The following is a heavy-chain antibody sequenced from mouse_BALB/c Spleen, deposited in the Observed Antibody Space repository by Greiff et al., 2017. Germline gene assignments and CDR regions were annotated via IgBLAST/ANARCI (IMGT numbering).Heavy chain of an antibody. CDR3: TRSGQLGHSFDY. J-gene: IGHJ2*01. V-gene: IGHV1-69*02. CDR2: IYPSDSYT. CDR1: GYTFTSYW. D-gene: IGHD4-1*02. Sequence: QVQLQQPGAELVRPGASVKLSCKASGYTFTSYWINWVKQRPGQGLEWIGNIYPSDSYTNYNQKFKDKATLTVDKSSSTAYMQLSSPTSEDSAVYYCTRSGQLGHSFDYWGQGTTLTVSS.